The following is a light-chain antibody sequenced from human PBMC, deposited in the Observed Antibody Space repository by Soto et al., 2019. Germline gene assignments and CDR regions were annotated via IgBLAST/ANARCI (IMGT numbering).Light chain of an antibody. CDR2: WAS. J-gene: IGKJ4*01. V-gene: IGKV4-1*01. CDR3: QQYYSTPLT. CDR1: HIVLYSSNNKNY. Sequence: DIVMTQSPDSLAVSLGESSTINCKSSHIVLYSSNNKNYLAWYQQKPGQPPKLLIYWASTRESGVPDRFSGSGSGTDFTLTISSLQAEDVAVYYCQQYYSTPLTFGGGTKVDIK.